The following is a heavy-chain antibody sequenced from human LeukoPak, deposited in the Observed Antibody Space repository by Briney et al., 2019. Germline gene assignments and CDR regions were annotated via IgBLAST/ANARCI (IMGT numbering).Heavy chain of an antibody. V-gene: IGHV4-39*02. CDR1: GGSISSSSYY. CDR2: IYYSGST. D-gene: IGHD4-17*01. Sequence: SETLSLTCTVSGGSISSSSYYWGWVRQPPGKGLEWIGSIYYSGSTYYNPSLKSRVTISVDTSKNQFSLKLSSVTAADTAVYYCARDYGDPNYYFDYWGQGTLVTVSS. CDR3: ARDYGDPNYYFDY. J-gene: IGHJ4*02.